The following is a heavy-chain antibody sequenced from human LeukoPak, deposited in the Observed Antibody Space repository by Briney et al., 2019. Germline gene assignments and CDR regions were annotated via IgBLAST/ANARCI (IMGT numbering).Heavy chain of an antibody. D-gene: IGHD3-10*01. CDR3: ARDGDYYGSDLDY. CDR2: TSNTGNHI. J-gene: IGHJ4*02. Sequence: PGGSLRLSCAASGFTFSTYSMNWVRQSPGKGLEWVSSTSNTGNHIYYADSVKGRFTISRDNTKNTLYLHMNSLRAEDTAVYYCARDGDYYGSDLDYWGQGTLVTVSS. V-gene: IGHV3-21*01. CDR1: GFTFSTYS.